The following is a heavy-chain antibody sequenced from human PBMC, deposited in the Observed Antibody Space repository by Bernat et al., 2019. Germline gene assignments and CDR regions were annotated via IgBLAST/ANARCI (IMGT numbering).Heavy chain of an antibody. CDR3: ASSTRKAIYYFDY. CDR1: GFTFSGYG. CDR2: IWYDGSNK. D-gene: IGHD3-3*01. Sequence: QVQLVESGGGVVQPGRSLRLSCAASGFTFSGYGMHWVRQAPGKGLEWVAVIWYDGSNKDYADSVKGRFTISRDNAKNSLYLQMNSLRAEDTAVYYCASSTRKAIYYFDYWGQGTLVTVSS. V-gene: IGHV3-33*03. J-gene: IGHJ4*02.